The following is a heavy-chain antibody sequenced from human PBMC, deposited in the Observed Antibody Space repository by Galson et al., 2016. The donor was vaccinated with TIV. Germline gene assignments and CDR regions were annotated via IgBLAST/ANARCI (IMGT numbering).Heavy chain of an antibody. CDR1: GGTFRSYV. V-gene: IGHV1-69*05. Sequence: SVKVSCKASGGTFRSYVVTWVRQAPGQGLEWMGGIISISGTANYAQKFQGRLTITTDESTSTSYMELTSLTSEDTAIYYCARENPVAGRGIDYWGQGTLVTVSS. J-gene: IGHJ4*02. D-gene: IGHD6-19*01. CDR3: ARENPVAGRGIDY. CDR2: IISISGTA.